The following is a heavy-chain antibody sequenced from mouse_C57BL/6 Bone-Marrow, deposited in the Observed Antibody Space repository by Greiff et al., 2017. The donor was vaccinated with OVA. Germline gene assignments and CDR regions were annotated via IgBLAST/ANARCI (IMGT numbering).Heavy chain of an antibody. J-gene: IGHJ2*01. Sequence: EVKLQQSGPELVKPGDSVKISCKASGYSFTGYFMNWVMQSHGKSLEWIGRINPYNGDTFYNQKFKGKATLTVDKSSSTAHMELRSLTSEDSAVYYCARREDGYFLAYWGRGTTLTVSS. CDR2: INPYNGDT. V-gene: IGHV1-20*01. CDR1: GYSFTGYF. CDR3: ARREDGYFLAY. D-gene: IGHD2-3*01.